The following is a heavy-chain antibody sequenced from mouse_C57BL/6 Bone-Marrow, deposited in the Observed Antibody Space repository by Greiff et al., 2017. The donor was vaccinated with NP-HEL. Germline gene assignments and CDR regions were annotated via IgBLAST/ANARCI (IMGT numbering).Heavy chain of an antibody. J-gene: IGHJ4*01. CDR2: IDPSDSYT. V-gene: IGHV1-50*01. Sequence: QVQLQQPGAELVKPGASVKLSCKASGYTFTSYWMQWVKQRPGQGLEWIGEIDPSDSYTNYNQKFKGKATLTVDTSSSTAYMQLSSLTSEDSADYYAARANLTTEVANYYAMYYWGQGASVTVS. D-gene: IGHD1-1*01. CDR1: GYTFTSYW. CDR3: ARANLTTEVANYYAMYY.